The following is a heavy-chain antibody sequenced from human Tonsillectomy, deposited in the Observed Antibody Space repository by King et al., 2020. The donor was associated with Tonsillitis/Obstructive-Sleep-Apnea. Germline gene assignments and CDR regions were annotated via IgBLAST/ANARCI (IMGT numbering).Heavy chain of an antibody. Sequence: VQLQQWGAGLLKPSETLSLTCAVYGGSFSGYYWSWIRQPPGKGLEWIGEINHSGSTNYNPSLKSRFTISVDTSKNQFSLKLSSVTAADTAVYYCARESTAYYDFWSGFWFDPWGQGTLVTVSS. CDR1: GGSFSGYY. CDR2: INHSGST. V-gene: IGHV4-34*01. J-gene: IGHJ5*02. CDR3: ARESTAYYDFWSGFWFDP. D-gene: IGHD3-3*01.